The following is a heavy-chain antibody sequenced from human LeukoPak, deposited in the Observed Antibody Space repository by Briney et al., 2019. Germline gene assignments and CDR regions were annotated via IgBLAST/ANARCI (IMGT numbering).Heavy chain of an antibody. J-gene: IGHJ4*02. CDR1: GFTFSDYY. V-gene: IGHV3-11*01. CDR3: AREGGIAVAAPGVFDY. D-gene: IGHD6-19*01. CDR2: ISSSGSTI. Sequence: GGSLRLSSAASGFTFSDYYMSWIRQAPGKGLEWVSYISSSGSTIYYADSVKGRFTISRDNAKNSLYLQMNSLRAEDTAVYYCAREGGIAVAAPGVFDYWGQGTLVTVSS.